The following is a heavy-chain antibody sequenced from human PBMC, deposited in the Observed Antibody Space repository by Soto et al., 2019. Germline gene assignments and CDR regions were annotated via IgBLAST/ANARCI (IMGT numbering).Heavy chain of an antibody. V-gene: IGHV3-49*05. D-gene: IGHD4-17*01. J-gene: IGHJ6*02. CDR2: IRSKAYGGTT. CDR3: TRNYGDYLGYYCYGMDV. Sequence: EVQLVESGGGLVKPGRSLRLSCTASGFTFGDYAMSWFRQAPGKGLEWVGFIRSKAYGGTTEYAASVKGRFTISRDDSKSIAYLQMNSLKTEDTAVYYCTRNYGDYLGYYCYGMDVWGQGTTVTVSS. CDR1: GFTFGDYA.